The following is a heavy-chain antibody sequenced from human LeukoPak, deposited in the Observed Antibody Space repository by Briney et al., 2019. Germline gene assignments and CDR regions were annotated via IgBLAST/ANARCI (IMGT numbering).Heavy chain of an antibody. CDR1: GFMFSSNW. Sequence: GGSLRLSCAASGFMFSSNWMSWVRLAPGKGLEWVANIKEDGTETYYVDSVKGRFTISRDNAKNSLYLQMNSLRAEDTAVYYCARDNVREDGDYGYWGQGTLVTVSS. J-gene: IGHJ4*02. CDR2: IKEDGTET. D-gene: IGHD4-17*01. V-gene: IGHV3-7*01. CDR3: ARDNVREDGDYGY.